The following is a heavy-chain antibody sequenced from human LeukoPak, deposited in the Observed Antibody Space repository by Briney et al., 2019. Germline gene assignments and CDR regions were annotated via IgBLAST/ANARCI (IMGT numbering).Heavy chain of an antibody. Sequence: RGSLRLSCTASGFTFSSYEMNWVRQAPGKGLEWVSDISSSGSPIYYADSVKGRFTVSRDNAKTSLYLQMSSLRAEDTAVYYCARTMAFWGQGTLVAVSS. J-gene: IGHJ4*02. CDR2: ISSSGSPI. CDR3: ARTMAF. V-gene: IGHV3-48*03. D-gene: IGHD5-24*01. CDR1: GFTFSSYE.